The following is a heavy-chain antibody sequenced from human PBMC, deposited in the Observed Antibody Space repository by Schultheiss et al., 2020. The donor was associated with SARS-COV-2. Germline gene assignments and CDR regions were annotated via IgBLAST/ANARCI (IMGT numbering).Heavy chain of an antibody. CDR1: GFTFSKAW. CDR2: ISSSSSTI. D-gene: IGHD3-10*01. Sequence: GGSLRLSCAASGFTFSKAWMTWVRQAPGKGLEWVSYISSSSSTIYYADSVKGRFTISRDNSKNTLYLQMNSLRAEDTAVYYCAKGSGGMDVWGQGTTVTVSS. J-gene: IGHJ6*02. V-gene: IGHV3-48*01. CDR3: AKGSGGMDV.